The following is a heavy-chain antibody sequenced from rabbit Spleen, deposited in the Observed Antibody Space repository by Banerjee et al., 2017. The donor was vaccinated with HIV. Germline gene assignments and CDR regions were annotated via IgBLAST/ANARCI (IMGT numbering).Heavy chain of an antibody. J-gene: IGHJ4*01. D-gene: IGHD5-1*01. Sequence: QEQLVESGGGLVKPEGSLKLSYTASGFSFSNKAVMCWVRQAPGKGLEWIACINAVTGKAVYASWAKGRFTFSKTSSTTVTLQVTSLTAADTATYFCARHFNNHGDGGNLWGPGTLVTVS. CDR1: GFSFSNKAV. CDR3: ARHFNNHGDGGNL. CDR2: INAVTGKA. V-gene: IGHV1S45*01.